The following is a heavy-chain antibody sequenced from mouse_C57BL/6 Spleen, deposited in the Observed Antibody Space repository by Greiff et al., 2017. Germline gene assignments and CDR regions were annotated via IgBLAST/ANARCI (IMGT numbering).Heavy chain of an antibody. Sequence: QVQLQQSGAELVKPGASVKISCKASGYAFSSYWMNWVKQRPGKGLAWIGQIYPGDGDTNYNGQFKGKATLTADKSSSTAYMQLRSLTSEDSAVYFCARALYYGSSYYLDYGGQGTTLTVSS. CDR1: GYAFSSYW. CDR3: ARALYYGSSYYLDY. CDR2: IYPGDGDT. D-gene: IGHD1-1*01. J-gene: IGHJ2*01. V-gene: IGHV1-80*01.